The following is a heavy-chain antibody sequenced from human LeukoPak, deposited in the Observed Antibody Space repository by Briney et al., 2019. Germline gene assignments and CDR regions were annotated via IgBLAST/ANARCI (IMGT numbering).Heavy chain of an antibody. Sequence: GGSLRLSCAASGFTFSDYYISCIRQAPGKGLEWFSYISSSGSTIYYADSVKGRFTISRDNAKNSLYLQMNSLRAEDTAVYYCARDGRGVCAFDIWGQGTMVTVSS. CDR1: GFTFSDYY. CDR3: ARDGRGVCAFDI. J-gene: IGHJ3*02. D-gene: IGHD1-1*01. V-gene: IGHV3-11*01. CDR2: ISSSGSTI.